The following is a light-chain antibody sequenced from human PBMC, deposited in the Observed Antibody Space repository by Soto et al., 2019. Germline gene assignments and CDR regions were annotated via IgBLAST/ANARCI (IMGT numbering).Light chain of an antibody. J-gene: IGKJ4*01. CDR3: QQYNDWPPLT. Sequence: ETVMTQSPGTLSVSLGERATLSCRASQSVSIHLAWYQQKPGQAPRLLIYDASTRATGVPARFSGSGSGTEFTLTISNLQSEDFAVYYCQQYNDWPPLTFGGGTKVDIK. CDR1: QSVSIH. CDR2: DAS. V-gene: IGKV3-15*01.